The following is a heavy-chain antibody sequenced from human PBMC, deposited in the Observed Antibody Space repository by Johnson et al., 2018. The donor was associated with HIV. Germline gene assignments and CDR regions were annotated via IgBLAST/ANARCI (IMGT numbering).Heavy chain of an antibody. CDR1: GFTFSNFA. Sequence: VQLVESGGGLVQPGGYLRLSCAVSGFTFSNFAMHWVRQAPGKGLEWVGRIKSRTDGGTTDYTAPVKGRFTISRDDSKNTLYLQMNSLKTEDTAVYFCTTRTWSDAFDSWGRGTMVTVSS. V-gene: IGHV3-15*01. D-gene: IGHD1-1*01. CDR3: TTRTWSDAFDS. J-gene: IGHJ3*02. CDR2: IKSRTDGGTT.